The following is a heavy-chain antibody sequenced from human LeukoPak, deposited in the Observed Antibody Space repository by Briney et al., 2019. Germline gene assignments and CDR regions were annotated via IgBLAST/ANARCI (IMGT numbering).Heavy chain of an antibody. Sequence: GGSLRLPCAASGFTFSSYAMRWVRQAPGKGLEWVSGVSGSGGSTYYADSVKGRFTISRDNSKNTLYLQMNSLRAEDTAVYYCARLLGGWDYGEGFDCWGQGTLVTVSS. J-gene: IGHJ4*02. D-gene: IGHD4-17*01. CDR2: VSGSGGST. CDR1: GFTFSSYA. V-gene: IGHV3-23*01. CDR3: ARLLGGWDYGEGFDC.